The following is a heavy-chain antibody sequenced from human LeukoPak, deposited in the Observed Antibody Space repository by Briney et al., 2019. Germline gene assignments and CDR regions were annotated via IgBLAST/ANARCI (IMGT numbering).Heavy chain of an antibody. V-gene: IGHV3-23*01. CDR1: GFTFSSYA. D-gene: IGHD3-3*01. Sequence: QPGGSLRLSCVVSGFTFSSYAMSWVRQAPGKGREWVSAISGSGGSTYYADSVKGRFTISRDNTKNTLYLQMNSLRAEDTAVYYCAKAKYYDFWSGYSDDAFDIWGQGTMVTVSS. CDR3: AKAKYYDFWSGYSDDAFDI. J-gene: IGHJ3*02. CDR2: ISGSGGST.